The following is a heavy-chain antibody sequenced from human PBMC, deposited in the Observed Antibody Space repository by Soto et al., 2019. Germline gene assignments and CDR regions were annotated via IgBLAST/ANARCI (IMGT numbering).Heavy chain of an antibody. CDR2: IYYSGST. Sequence: SETLSLTCTVSGGSISSGDYYWSWIRQPPGKGLEWIGYIYYSGSTYYNPSLKSRVTISVDTSKNQLSLKLSSVTAADTAVYYCASSGDYLQNYGMDVWGQGTTVTVSS. D-gene: IGHD4-17*01. CDR3: ASSGDYLQNYGMDV. CDR1: GGSISSGDYY. J-gene: IGHJ6*02. V-gene: IGHV4-30-4*01.